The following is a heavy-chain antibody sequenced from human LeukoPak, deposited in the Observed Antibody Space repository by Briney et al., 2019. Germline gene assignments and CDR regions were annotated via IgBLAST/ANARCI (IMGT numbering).Heavy chain of an antibody. CDR3: TRRAARWHFDL. J-gene: IGHJ2*01. Sequence: GRSLRLSCAVSGFNFDDYAMHWVRQPPGRGLEWVAGINWKTGNGNYADSVKGRFTISRDHAKNSLYLQMSSLRAEDTVLHYCTRRAARWHFDLWGRGPVHTLSS. CDR1: GFNFDDYA. D-gene: IGHD6-25*01. V-gene: IGHV3-9*01. CDR2: INWKTGNG.